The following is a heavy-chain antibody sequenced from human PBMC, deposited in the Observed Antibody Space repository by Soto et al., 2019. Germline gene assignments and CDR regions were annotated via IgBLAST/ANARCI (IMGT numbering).Heavy chain of an antibody. CDR1: GFTFDDYA. Sequence: GGSLRLSCAASGFTFDDYAMHWVRQAPGKGLEWVSGISWNSGSIGYADSVKGRFTISRDNTKNTHNLKINSLRAENTALYYCAKDNCSGGSCCPGGWFDPWGQGTLVTVSS. V-gene: IGHV3-9*01. D-gene: IGHD2-15*01. CDR2: ISWNSGSI. CDR3: AKDNCSGGSCCPGGWFDP. J-gene: IGHJ5*02.